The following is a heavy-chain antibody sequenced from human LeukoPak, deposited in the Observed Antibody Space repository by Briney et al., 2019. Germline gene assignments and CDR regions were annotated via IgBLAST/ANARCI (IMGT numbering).Heavy chain of an antibody. V-gene: IGHV3-33*06. CDR2: IWYDGSNK. CDR1: GFTFSNYA. CDR3: AKDRVEYDFWSGSLAQTSPGFDP. Sequence: GGSLRLSCEASGFTFSNYAMHWVRQAPGKGLEWVAVIWYDGSNKYYADSVKGRFTISRDNSKNTLYLQMNSLRAEDTAVYYCAKDRVEYDFWSGSLAQTSPGFDPWGQGTLVTVSS. J-gene: IGHJ5*02. D-gene: IGHD3-3*01.